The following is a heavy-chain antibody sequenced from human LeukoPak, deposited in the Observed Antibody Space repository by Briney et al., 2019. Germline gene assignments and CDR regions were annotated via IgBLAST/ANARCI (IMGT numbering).Heavy chain of an antibody. CDR1: GGSISRYY. Sequence: SATLSLTCTVSGGSISRYYWSWIRQPPGKGLEWIGYIYYSGSTNYNPSFKSRVTISVDTSKNQFSLKLSSVTAADTAVYYCARGVMATTVQFDYWGQGTLVTVSS. CDR3: ARGVMATTVQFDY. J-gene: IGHJ4*02. D-gene: IGHD5-24*01. CDR2: IYYSGST. V-gene: IGHV4-59*01.